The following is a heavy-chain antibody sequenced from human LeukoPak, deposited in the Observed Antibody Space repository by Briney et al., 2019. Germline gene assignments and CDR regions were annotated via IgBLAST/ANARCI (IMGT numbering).Heavy chain of an antibody. CDR1: GFTVSYNY. CDR2: IYSGDRI. Sequence: GGSLRLSCAASGFTVSYNYMSWVSQASGKGLEWVSVIYSGDRINYAESVKGRFTISSNNFKNNRHLQMKSRRVGDNAGYYCGRDAYWGQGTLVTVSS. V-gene: IGHV3-66*01. J-gene: IGHJ4*02. CDR3: GRDAY.